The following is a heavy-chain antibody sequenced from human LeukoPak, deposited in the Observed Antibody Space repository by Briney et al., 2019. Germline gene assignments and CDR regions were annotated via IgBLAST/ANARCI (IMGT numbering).Heavy chain of an antibody. J-gene: IGHJ4*02. CDR3: AKLVGYDSSGNYFDY. CDR2: ISGRGGST. V-gene: IGHV3-23*01. D-gene: IGHD3-22*01. Sequence: GGSLRLSWAASGFTFSRYAMSWVRQAPGKGLEWVSAISGRGGSTYYADSVKGRFTISRDNSKNTLYLQMNSLRAEDTAVYYCAKLVGYDSSGNYFDYWGEGDLVTVSS. CDR1: GFTFSRYA.